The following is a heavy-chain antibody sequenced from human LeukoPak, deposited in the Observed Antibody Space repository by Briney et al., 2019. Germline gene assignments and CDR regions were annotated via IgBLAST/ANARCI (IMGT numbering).Heavy chain of an antibody. V-gene: IGHV1/OR15-3*02. CDR2: INAGNGNT. CDR3: ARGTGDSSGYYPHY. D-gene: IGHD3-22*01. J-gene: IGHJ4*02. Sequence: ASVKVSCKASGYTFSGHYLHWVRQAPGLRLEWMGWINAGNGNTKYSQKFQGRVTITADESTSTAYMELSSLRSEDTAVYYCARGTGDSSGYYPHYWGQGTLVTVSS. CDR1: GYTFSGHY.